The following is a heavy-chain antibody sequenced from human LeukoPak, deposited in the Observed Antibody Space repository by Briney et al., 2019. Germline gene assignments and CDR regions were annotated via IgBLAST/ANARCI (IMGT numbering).Heavy chain of an antibody. CDR2: INNDGSTT. J-gene: IGHJ4*02. D-gene: IGHD6-19*01. CDR3: ARTYSSFDY. Sequence: GGSLRLSCAVSGFTFSSYWMHWVRQAPGKGLVWVSCINNDGSTTAYADSVKGRFTISRDNTKNTLYLQMNSLRAEDTAVYYCARTYSSFDYWGQGTLVTVSS. V-gene: IGHV3-74*01. CDR1: GFTFSSYW.